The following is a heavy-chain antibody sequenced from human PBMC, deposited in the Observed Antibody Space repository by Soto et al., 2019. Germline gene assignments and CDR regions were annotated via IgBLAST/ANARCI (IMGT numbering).Heavy chain of an antibody. CDR1: GYSISSSNW. Sequence: SETLSLTCAVSGYSISSSNWWGWIRQPPGKGLEWIGYIYYSGSTYYNPSLKSRVTISVDTSKNQFSLKLSSVTAADTAVYYCARAFYGDSAAYYSGMDVWGQGTTVTVSS. D-gene: IGHD4-17*01. CDR3: ARAFYGDSAAYYSGMDV. J-gene: IGHJ6*02. CDR2: IYYSGST. V-gene: IGHV4-28*01.